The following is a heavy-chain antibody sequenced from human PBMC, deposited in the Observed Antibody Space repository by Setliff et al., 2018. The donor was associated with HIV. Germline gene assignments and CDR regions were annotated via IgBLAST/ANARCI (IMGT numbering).Heavy chain of an antibody. CDR1: GYTFTGHY. J-gene: IGHJ6*03. D-gene: IGHD3-16*01. CDR2: INPNSGAT. CDR3: AREGGDYYYYYMDV. Sequence: ASVKVSCKASGYTFTGHYVHWVRQAPGQGLEWMGWINPNSGATNYAQKFQGRVTMTRDTSIRTAYMELSGLRSDDTAIYYCAREGGDYYYYYMDVWGKGTTVTVSS. V-gene: IGHV1-2*02.